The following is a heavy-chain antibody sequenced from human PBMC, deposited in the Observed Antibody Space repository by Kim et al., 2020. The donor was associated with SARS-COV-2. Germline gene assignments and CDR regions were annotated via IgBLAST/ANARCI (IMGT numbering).Heavy chain of an antibody. CDR3: AGRYCAGDCSHFDY. D-gene: IGHD2-21*01. Sequence: YTPSRKSRVTRSADTSKNQFSLKVTSVTAADTALYYCAGRYCAGDCSHFDYWGQGTLVTVSS. V-gene: IGHV4-39*01. J-gene: IGHJ4*02.